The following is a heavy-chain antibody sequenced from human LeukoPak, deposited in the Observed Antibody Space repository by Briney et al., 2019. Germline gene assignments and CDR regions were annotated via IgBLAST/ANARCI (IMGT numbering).Heavy chain of an antibody. J-gene: IGHJ3*02. V-gene: IGHV5-51*01. CDR3: ARRRGRYSGDAFDI. CDR1: GYRFTSYW. Sequence: GESLKISCKVSGYRFTSYWIGWVRQIPGKGLEWMVIIYPGDSDTRYSTFFQGPVTISADKSMSTAYQQWSRLKASDTAMYYCARRRGRYSGDAFDIWGQGTMVTVSS. CDR2: IYPGDSDT. D-gene: IGHD1-26*01.